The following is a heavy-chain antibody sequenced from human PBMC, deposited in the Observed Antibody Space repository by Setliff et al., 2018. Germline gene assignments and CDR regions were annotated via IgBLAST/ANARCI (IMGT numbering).Heavy chain of an antibody. V-gene: IGHV4-34*01. J-gene: IGHJ2*01. Sequence: SQTLSLTCVVSGGSFSGYQWSWIRQPPGKGLDWIGEINHSGSTNYSPSLKSRVSISVDKSSNQFSLKLTSVTAADTAVYYCARAQVVFAISAPVWYFEFWGRGTQVTVSS. D-gene: IGHD2-21*01. CDR1: GGSFSGYQ. CDR2: INHSGST. CDR3: ARAQVVFAISAPVWYFEF.